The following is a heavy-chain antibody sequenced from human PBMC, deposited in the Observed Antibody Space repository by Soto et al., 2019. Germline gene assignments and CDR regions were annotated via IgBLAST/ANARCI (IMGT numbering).Heavy chain of an antibody. CDR3: ASRDPGTSVDY. D-gene: IGHD1-7*01. V-gene: IGHV4-4*02. CDR2: IYRTGST. J-gene: IGHJ4*02. CDR1: GGSFTSNNW. Sequence: SDTLSPTCAVSGGSFTSNNWWTWVRQPPGQGLEWIGEIYRTGSTNYNPSLKSRVTISLDKSENQFSLKVTSLTAADTAVYYCASRDPGTSVDYWGQGTLVTVSS.